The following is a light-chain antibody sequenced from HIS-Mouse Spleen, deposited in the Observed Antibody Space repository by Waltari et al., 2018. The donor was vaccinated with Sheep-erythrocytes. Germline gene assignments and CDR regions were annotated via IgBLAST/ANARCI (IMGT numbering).Light chain of an antibody. J-gene: IGLJ1*01. Sequence: QSVLTPPPSLSVAPAQRLTIPCTGSSHNIGAGYDVHWDQRLPGTAPNLMMCDVSKRPSVVPDRFSGSKSGNTASLTISVLQAEDEAEYYCCSYAGSYTYVFGTGTKVTVL. CDR1: SHNIGAGYD. CDR3: CSYAGSYTYV. CDR2: DVS. V-gene: IGLV1-40*01.